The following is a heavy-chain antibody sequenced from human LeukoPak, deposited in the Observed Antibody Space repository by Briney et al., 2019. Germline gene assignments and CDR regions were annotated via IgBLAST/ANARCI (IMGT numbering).Heavy chain of an antibody. V-gene: IGHV3-7*03. CDR1: GFTFNTYW. Sequence: PGGSLRLSCAASGFTFNTYWMIWVRQAPGKGLEWVANIDQGGSTKYYVDSLKGRFTISRDNAKNSLYLQMNSLRAEDMALYYCAKGDVSVSGRVSDWGQGTLVTVSS. D-gene: IGHD5/OR15-5a*01. CDR2: IDQGGSTK. CDR3: AKGDVSVSGRVSD. J-gene: IGHJ4*02.